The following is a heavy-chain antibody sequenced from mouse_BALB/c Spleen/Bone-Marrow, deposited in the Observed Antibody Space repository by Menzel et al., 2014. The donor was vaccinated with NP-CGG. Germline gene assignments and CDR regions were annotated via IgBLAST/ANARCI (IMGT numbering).Heavy chain of an antibody. D-gene: IGHD1-1*01. Sequence: VQLQQSGAELVRPGVSVKISCKGSGYTFXDYAMHWVKQSHAKSLEWIGIISSSYGDATYNQKFKGKATMTVDKSSNTAYMELARPTSEDSAIYYCARGLSYYYGTSYYFDYWGQGTTLTVSS. CDR3: ARGLSYYYGTSYYFDY. CDR1: GYTFXDYA. J-gene: IGHJ2*01. V-gene: IGHV1S137*01. CDR2: ISSSYGDA.